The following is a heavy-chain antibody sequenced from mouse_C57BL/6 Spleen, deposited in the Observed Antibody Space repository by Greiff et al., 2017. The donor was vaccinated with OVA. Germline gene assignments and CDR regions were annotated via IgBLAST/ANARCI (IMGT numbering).Heavy chain of an antibody. V-gene: IGHV1-19*01. CDR3: ARYLLRRSYWYFDV. J-gene: IGHJ1*03. CDR2: INPYNGGT. D-gene: IGHD1-1*01. CDR1: GYTFTDYY. Sequence: EVKLQESGPVLVKPGASVKMSCKASGYTFTDYYMNWVKQSHGKSLEWIGVINPYNGGTSYNQKFKGKATLTVDKSSSTAYMELNSLTSEDSAVYYCARYLLRRSYWYFDVWGTGTTVTVSS.